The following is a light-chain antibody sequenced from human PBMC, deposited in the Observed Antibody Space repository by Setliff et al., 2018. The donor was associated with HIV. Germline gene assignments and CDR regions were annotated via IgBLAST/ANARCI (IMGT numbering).Light chain of an antibody. J-gene: IGLJ1*01. CDR3: QSYDNRLSEEV. Sequence: SALAQPPSVSGAPGQRVTISCTGSNSNIGAGYDVHWYQQLPGTAPKLLMYGNGNRPSGVPDRFSDSKSGTSASLAITGLQAEDEADYYCQSYDNRLSEEVFGTGTKVTVL. V-gene: IGLV1-40*01. CDR1: NSNIGAGYD. CDR2: GNG.